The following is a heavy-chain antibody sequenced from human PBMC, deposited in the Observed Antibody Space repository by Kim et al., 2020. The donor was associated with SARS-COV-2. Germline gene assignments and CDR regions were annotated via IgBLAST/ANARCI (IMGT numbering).Heavy chain of an antibody. CDR1: GGSISSAGDY. D-gene: IGHD2-21*01. V-gene: IGHV4-31*03. CDR3: ARRSAGAYFDD. J-gene: IGHJ4*02. Sequence: SETLSLTCTVSGGSISSAGDYWTWIRQLPGRDLQWIGYIYSTGHTYYNSSLQSRAIISIDTSRNQFSLELTSVTAADTAVYYCARRSAGAYFDDWGQGALVTVSS. CDR2: IYSTGHT.